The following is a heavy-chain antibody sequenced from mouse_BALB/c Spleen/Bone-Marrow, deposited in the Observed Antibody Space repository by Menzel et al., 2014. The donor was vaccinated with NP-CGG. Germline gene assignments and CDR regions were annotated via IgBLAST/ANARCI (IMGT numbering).Heavy chain of an antibody. J-gene: IGHJ1*01. CDR1: GYIFTSYW. CDR2: IYPGTGST. CDR3: ARFGDGWYFDV. D-gene: IGHD3-3*01. Sequence: LVESGAELVRPGASVKLSCKTSGYIFTSYWIHWVKQRPGQGLEWNARIYPGTGSTYYNEKFKDKATLTADKSSSTAYMQLSSLKSEDSAVYFCARFGDGWYFDVWGAGTTVTVSS. V-gene: IGHV1S132*01.